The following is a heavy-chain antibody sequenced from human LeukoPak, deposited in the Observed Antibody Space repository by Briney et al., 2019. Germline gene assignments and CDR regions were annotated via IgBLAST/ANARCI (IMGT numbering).Heavy chain of an antibody. J-gene: IGHJ3*02. CDR1: GYTFTGYY. D-gene: IGHD2-2*01. CDR2: ISPNSGGT. CDR3: ARGQYTSSWYAFDI. Sequence: GASVKVSCKASGYTFTGYYMHWVRQAPGQGLEWMGWISPNSGGTNYAQKFQGRVTMTRDTSISTAYMELSRLRSDDTAVYYCARGQYTSSWYAFDIWGQGTMVTVSS. V-gene: IGHV1-2*02.